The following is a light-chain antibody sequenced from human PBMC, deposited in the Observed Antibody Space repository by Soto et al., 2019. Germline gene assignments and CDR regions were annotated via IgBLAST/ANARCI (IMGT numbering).Light chain of an antibody. V-gene: IGKV3-11*01. CDR2: DAS. CDR3: QQRKHGPPIT. CDR1: HNVDIY. Sequence: EVVLTQSPATLSLSPGETATLSCRASHNVDIYLAWYQQNPGQAPRLLIYDASNMATGIPARFSGSGSGTDFTLTISSLEPEDSAGYYCQQRKHGPPITFGQGTRLE. J-gene: IGKJ5*01.